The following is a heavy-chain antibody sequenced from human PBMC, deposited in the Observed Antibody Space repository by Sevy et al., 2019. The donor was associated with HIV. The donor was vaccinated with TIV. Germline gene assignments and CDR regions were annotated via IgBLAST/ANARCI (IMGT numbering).Heavy chain of an antibody. V-gene: IGHV1-18*04. Sequence: ASVKVSCKASGYTFTSYGISWVRQARGQGLEWMGWISAYNGNTNYAQKLQGRVTMTTDTSTSTAYMELRSLRSDDTAVYYCARESVVATIGAYYYYYYMDVWGKGTTVTVSS. CDR2: ISAYNGNT. CDR1: GYTFTSYG. J-gene: IGHJ6*03. CDR3: ARESVVATIGAYYYYYYMDV. D-gene: IGHD5-12*01.